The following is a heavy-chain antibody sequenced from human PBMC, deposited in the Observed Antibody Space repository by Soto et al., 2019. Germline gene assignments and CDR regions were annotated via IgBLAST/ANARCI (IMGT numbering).Heavy chain of an antibody. Sequence: PGGSLRLSCAASGFPFINFAMSWVRQSPGKGLEWVSAISGTGSRTWYADSVRGRFTVSRDNSKNTLYLQMNSLRDEDTAVYYCTRDASRDSSARGWFDPWGPGTLVTVSS. CDR3: TRDASRDSSARGWFDP. CDR1: GFPFINFA. J-gene: IGHJ5*02. D-gene: IGHD6-13*01. V-gene: IGHV3-23*01. CDR2: ISGTGSRT.